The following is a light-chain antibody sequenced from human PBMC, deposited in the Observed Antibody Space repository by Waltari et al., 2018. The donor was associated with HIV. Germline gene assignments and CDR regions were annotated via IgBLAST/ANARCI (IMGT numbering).Light chain of an antibody. J-gene: IGKJ2*01. CDR3: KQYNSYST. CDR2: KAS. V-gene: IGKV1-5*03. CDR1: QRISSW. Sequence: DIQMTQSPSTLSASVVDRVTITCRASQRISSWLAWYQQKPGKAPQRLIYKASSLESGVPSRFSGSGSGTEFTLTISSLQPDDFATDYCKQYNSYSTFGQGTKLEIK.